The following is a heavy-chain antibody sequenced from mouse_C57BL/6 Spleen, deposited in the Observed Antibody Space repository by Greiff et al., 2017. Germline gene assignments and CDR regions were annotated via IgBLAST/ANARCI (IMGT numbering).Heavy chain of an antibody. CDR3: ALYYDYDGGFDY. CDR2: IYPGSGST. J-gene: IGHJ2*01. D-gene: IGHD2-4*01. CDR1: GYTFTSYW. V-gene: IGHV1-55*01. Sequence: VKLKQPGAELVKPGASVKMSCKASGYTFTSYWITWVKQRPGQGLEWIGDIYPGSGSTNYNEKFKSKATLTVDTSSSTAYMQLSSLTSEDSAVYYCALYYDYDGGFDYWGQGTTLTVSS.